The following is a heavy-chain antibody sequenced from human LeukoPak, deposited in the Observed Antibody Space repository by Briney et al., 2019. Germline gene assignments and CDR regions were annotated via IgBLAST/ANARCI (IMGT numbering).Heavy chain of an antibody. V-gene: IGHV4-38-2*02. Sequence: SETLSLTCTVSGYSISSGYYWGWIRQPPGKGLEWIGSIYHSGSTYYNPSLKSRVTMSVDTSKNQFSLKLSSVTAADTAVYYCASSALYYYDSSGYNNPFDYWGQGTLVTVSS. D-gene: IGHD3-22*01. J-gene: IGHJ4*02. CDR3: ASSALYYYDSSGYNNPFDY. CDR2: IYHSGST. CDR1: GYSISSGYY.